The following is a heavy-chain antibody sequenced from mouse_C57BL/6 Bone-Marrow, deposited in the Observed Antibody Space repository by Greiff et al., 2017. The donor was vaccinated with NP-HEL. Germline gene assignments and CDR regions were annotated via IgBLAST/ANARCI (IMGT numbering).Heavy chain of an antibody. D-gene: IGHD2-4*01. V-gene: IGHV2-9-1*01. J-gene: IGHJ3*01. CDR2: IWTGGGT. Sequence: QVQLKESGPGLVAPSQSLSITCTVSGFSLTSYAISWVRQPPGKGLEWLGVIWTGGGTNYNSALKSRLRISKDTSTSQVFLKMNSLQTDDTARDYCARGDYEYAAWFAYWGQGTLVTVSA. CDR1: GFSLTSYA. CDR3: ARGDYEYAAWFAY.